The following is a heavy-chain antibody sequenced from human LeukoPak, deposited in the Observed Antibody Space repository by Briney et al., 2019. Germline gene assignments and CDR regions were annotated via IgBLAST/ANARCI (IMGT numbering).Heavy chain of an antibody. CDR1: GFTFTTYW. D-gene: IGHD5-18*01. J-gene: IGHJ6*02. V-gene: IGHV3-74*01. CDR3: ARDAVDTANAV. CDR2: INSDGSIT. Sequence: GGSLRLSCAASGFTFTTYWMHWVRQAPGKGLVWVSHINSDGSITSYADSVRGRFTISRDNAKNTLYLQMNSLRAEDTAVYYCARDAVDTANAVWGQGTTVTVSS.